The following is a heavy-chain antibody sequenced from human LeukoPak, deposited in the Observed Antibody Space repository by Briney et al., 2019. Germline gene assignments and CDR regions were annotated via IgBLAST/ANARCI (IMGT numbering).Heavy chain of an antibody. D-gene: IGHD5-24*01. Sequence: GGTLRLSCAASGFTFSSYGMSWVRQAPGKGLEWVSAISGSVGSTYYADSVKGRFTISRDNSKNTLYLQMGSLRAEDMAVYYCARESRDGYNWRKGYYFDYWGQGTLVTVSS. J-gene: IGHJ4*02. CDR3: ARESRDGYNWRKGYYFDY. CDR2: ISGSVGST. V-gene: IGHV3-23*01. CDR1: GFTFSSYG.